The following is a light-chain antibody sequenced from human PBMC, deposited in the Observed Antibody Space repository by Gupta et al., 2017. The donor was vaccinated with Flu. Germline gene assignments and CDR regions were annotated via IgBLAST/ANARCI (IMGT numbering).Light chain of an antibody. CDR1: SRDIGDYDY. V-gene: IGLV2-11*01. CDR2: DVT. CDR3: CQFAGSYTLV. Sequence: QSALTQPRSVSGSPGQAFTISCTGTSRDIGDYDYVSWLQQHPGKAPILMLYDVTKRSAGVPARFSGSKSGNTASLPTSGLQADDDADYHCCQFAGSYTLVFGGGTKLTVL. J-gene: IGLJ2*01.